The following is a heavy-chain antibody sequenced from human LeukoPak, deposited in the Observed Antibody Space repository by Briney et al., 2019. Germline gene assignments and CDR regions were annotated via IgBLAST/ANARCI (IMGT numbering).Heavy chain of an antibody. CDR1: GFTFRSYA. CDR3: ARERGSLAY. D-gene: IGHD3-16*01. V-gene: IGHV3-21*01. Sequence: GGSLRLSCVASGFTFRSYAMNWVRQAPGKGLEWVSSISGSGTYIYYADSVKGRSTISRDNTKSSVSLQMSSLRAEDTAVYYCARERGSLAYWGQGTLVTVSS. CDR2: ISGSGTYI. J-gene: IGHJ4*02.